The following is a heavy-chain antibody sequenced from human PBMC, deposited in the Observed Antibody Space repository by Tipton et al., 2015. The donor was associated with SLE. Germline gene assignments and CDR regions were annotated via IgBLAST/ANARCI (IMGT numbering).Heavy chain of an antibody. CDR2: MFYSGYT. Sequence: TLSLTCTVSGGSISSFYWSWIRQPPGKGLEWIEFMFYSGYTNYNPSLKSRVTMSVDTSKNLFSLKLSSVTAADTAVYYCERHIDSSPYSAFDIWGQGTMVTVSS. CDR3: ERHIDSSPYSAFDI. V-gene: IGHV4-59*08. J-gene: IGHJ3*02. CDR1: GGSISSFY. D-gene: IGHD6-19*01.